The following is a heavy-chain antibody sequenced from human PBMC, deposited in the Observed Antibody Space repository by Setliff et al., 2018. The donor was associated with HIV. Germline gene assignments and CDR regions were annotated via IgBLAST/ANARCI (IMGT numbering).Heavy chain of an antibody. Sequence: GESLKISCEGSGYTFSSYWIAWVRQMPGKGLEWMGIFPGDSDTRYSPSFYGQVNISADKSISTAYLQWSSLKASDTAMYYCTRRRRAPGTGDLEAYWGQGTLVTVSS. CDR1: GYTFSSYW. D-gene: IGHD7-27*01. CDR2: FPGDSDT. J-gene: IGHJ4*02. CDR3: TRRRRAPGTGDLEAY. V-gene: IGHV5-51*01.